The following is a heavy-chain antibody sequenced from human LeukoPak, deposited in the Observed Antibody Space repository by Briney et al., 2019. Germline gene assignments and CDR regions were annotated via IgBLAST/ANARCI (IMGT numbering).Heavy chain of an antibody. CDR3: ASGSLLPGNYHGMDF. CDR1: VGSISNYY. J-gene: IGHJ6*02. V-gene: IGHV3-11*03. CDR2: ISSSSSYR. D-gene: IGHD2-15*01. Sequence: LTCTVSVGSISNYYWSWLRQTAGKGLEWVAYISSSSSYRNYAEYVKGRFTISRDNDKNSLYLQINSLRGEDTAVYYCASGSLLPGNYHGMDFWGQGTMVTVSS.